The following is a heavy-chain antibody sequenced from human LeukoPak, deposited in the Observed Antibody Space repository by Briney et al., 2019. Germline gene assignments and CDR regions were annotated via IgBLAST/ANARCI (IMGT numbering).Heavy chain of an antibody. CDR2: ITIKANSYAT. CDR1: GFTFSGSA. V-gene: IGHV3-73*01. D-gene: IGHD3-3*02. J-gene: IGHJ6*02. CDR3: TRPFLYGMDV. Sequence: GGSLRLSCAASGFTFSGSAMHWVRQASGKGLEWVGRITIKANSYATAFAASVKGRFIISRDDSKNTAYLQMNSLKTEDTAVYYCTRPFLYGMDVWGQGTTVTVSS.